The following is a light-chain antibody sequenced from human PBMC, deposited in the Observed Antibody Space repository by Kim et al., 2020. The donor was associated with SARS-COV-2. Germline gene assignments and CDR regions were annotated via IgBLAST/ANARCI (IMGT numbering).Light chain of an antibody. CDR1: QTVRNNY. J-gene: IGKJ2*01. Sequence: EVELTQSPGALSLSPGERATLSCMASQTVRNNYLAWYQQKTGRAPRLLIYGASSRATGIPDRFTGSGSGTDFTLTISRLEPEDFAVYYCQQYSNVPPYTFGQGTKVDIK. V-gene: IGKV3-20*01. CDR2: GAS. CDR3: QQYSNVPPYT.